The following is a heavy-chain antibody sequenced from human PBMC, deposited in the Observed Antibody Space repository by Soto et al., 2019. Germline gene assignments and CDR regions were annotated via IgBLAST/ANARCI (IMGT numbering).Heavy chain of an antibody. D-gene: IGHD3-3*01. CDR3: ASTKIFWSGYFSGVLNY. V-gene: IGHV3-30*03. CDR1: GFTFSSYS. CDR2: ISYDGSNK. Sequence: QVQPVESGGGVVQPGRSLRLSCAASGFTFSSYSMHWVRQAPGKGLEWVAVISYDGSNKYYADSVKGRFTISRDNSKNTLYLQMNSLRAEDTAVYYCASTKIFWSGYFSGVLNYWGQGTLVTVSS. J-gene: IGHJ4*02.